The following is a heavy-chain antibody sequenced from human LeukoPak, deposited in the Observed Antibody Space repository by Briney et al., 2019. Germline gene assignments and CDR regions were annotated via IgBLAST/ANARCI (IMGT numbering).Heavy chain of an antibody. CDR2: IKQDGSEK. D-gene: IGHD3-10*01. Sequence: GGSLRLSCAASGFTFSSYWMSWVRQAPGKGLEWVANIKQDGSEKYYVDSVKGRFTISRENAKNSLYLQMNSLRAEDTAVYYCARDTYYFASGTFDYWGQGTLVTVSS. V-gene: IGHV3-7*03. CDR1: GFTFSSYW. CDR3: ARDTYYFASGTFDY. J-gene: IGHJ4*02.